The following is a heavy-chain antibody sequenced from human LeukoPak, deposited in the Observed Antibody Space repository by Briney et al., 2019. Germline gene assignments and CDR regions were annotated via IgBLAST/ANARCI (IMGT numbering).Heavy chain of an antibody. D-gene: IGHD3-22*01. CDR3: ARGAQVVVITDNWFDP. CDR2: ISSSSSYI. J-gene: IGHJ5*02. V-gene: IGHV3-21*01. CDR1: GFTFSSYS. Sequence: PGGSLRLSCAASGFTFSSYSMNWVRQAPGKGLEWVSSISSSSSYIYYADSVKGRFTISRDNAKNSLYLQMNSLRAEDTAVYYCARGAQVVVITDNWFDPWGQGTLVTVSS.